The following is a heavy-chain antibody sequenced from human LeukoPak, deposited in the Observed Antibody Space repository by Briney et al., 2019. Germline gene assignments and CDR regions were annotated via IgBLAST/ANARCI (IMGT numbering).Heavy chain of an antibody. V-gene: IGHV4-59*01. CDR2: IYHSGSS. D-gene: IGHD3-22*01. CDR1: GGSIRNYY. J-gene: IGHJ4*02. CDR3: ARSYYDSSGYRLDY. Sequence: SETLSLTCTVSGGSIRNYYWSWIRQPPGRGLEWIGYIYHSGSSNYNPSLKSRVTISVDTSKNQFSLKLSSVTAADTAVYYCARSYYDSSGYRLDYWGQGTLVTVSS.